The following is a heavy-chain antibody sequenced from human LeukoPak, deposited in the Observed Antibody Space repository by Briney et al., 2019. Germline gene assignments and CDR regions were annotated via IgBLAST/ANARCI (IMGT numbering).Heavy chain of an antibody. CDR2: ISGSGGST. Sequence: GGSLRLSCAASGFPVSSNYMSWVRQAPGKGLEWVSVISGSGGSTYYADSVKGRFTISRDNSKNTLYLQMNSLRTEDTAVYYCARDDIVGATALLDYWGQGTLVTVSS. V-gene: IGHV3-53*05. CDR3: ARDDIVGATALLDY. CDR1: GFPVSSNY. J-gene: IGHJ4*02. D-gene: IGHD1-26*01.